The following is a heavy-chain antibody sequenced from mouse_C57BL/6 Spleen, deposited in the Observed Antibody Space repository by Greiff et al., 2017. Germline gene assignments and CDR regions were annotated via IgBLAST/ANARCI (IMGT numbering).Heavy chain of an antibody. Sequence: EVKLMESGGGLVKPGGSLKLSCAASGFTFSDYGMHWVRQAPEKGLEWVAYISSGSSTIYSADTVKGRFTISRDNAKNTLFLQMTSLRSEDTAMYYCARVPWRGYFDVWGTGTTVTVSS. D-gene: IGHD5-1*01. J-gene: IGHJ1*03. CDR2: ISSGSSTI. CDR1: GFTFSDYG. CDR3: ARVPWRGYFDV. V-gene: IGHV5-17*01.